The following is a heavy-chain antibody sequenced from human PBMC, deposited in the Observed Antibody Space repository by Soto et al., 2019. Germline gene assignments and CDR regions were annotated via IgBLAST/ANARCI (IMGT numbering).Heavy chain of an antibody. CDR1: GGSISSGDYY. CDR2: IYYSGIT. CDR3: SRVRVRFGDLSSYRNYDYYMGV. V-gene: IGHV4-31*03. Sequence: QVQLQESGPGLVKPSQTLSLTCIVSGGSISSGDYYCSWIRPHPGKGLEGIGNIYYSGITYYNLPRKSRIILSVDTSKNQFSLNLSSVTAADTAVYYGSRVRVRFGDLSSYRNYDYYMGVWGKGTTVTVSS. J-gene: IGHJ6*03. D-gene: IGHD3-10*01.